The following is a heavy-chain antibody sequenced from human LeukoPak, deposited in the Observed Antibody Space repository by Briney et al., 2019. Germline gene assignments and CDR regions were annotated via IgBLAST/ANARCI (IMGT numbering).Heavy chain of an antibody. CDR1: GDSVSSNSAA. Sequence: SQTLSLTCAISGDSVSSNSAAWNWIRQSPSRGLEWLGRTYYRSKRYDDYAVSVKSRITINPDTSKNQFSLQLNSVTPDDTAVYYCAKDSGFGLNGFDPWGQGTPVTVSS. J-gene: IGHJ5*02. D-gene: IGHD3-16*01. CDR2: TYYRSKRYD. CDR3: AKDSGFGLNGFDP. V-gene: IGHV6-1*01.